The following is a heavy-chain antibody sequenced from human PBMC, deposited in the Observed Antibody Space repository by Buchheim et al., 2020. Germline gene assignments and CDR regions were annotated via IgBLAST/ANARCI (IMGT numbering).Heavy chain of an antibody. V-gene: IGHV3-48*02. J-gene: IGHJ4*02. CDR1: GFTFSSYG. Sequence: VQLVESGGGVVQPGRSLRLSCAASGFTFSSYGMHWVRQAPGKGLEWIAYISSSTTTIYYADSVEGRFTVSRDNDRNSLYLQMDSLRDEDTAVYYCARDRLGGGFWGQGTL. D-gene: IGHD6-25*01. CDR2: ISSSTTTI. CDR3: ARDRLGGGF.